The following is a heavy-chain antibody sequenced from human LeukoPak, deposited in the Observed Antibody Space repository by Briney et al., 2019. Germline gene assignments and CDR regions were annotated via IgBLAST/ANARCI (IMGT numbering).Heavy chain of an antibody. CDR2: MNPNSGNT. D-gene: IGHD2-2*02. Sequence: ASVKVSCKASGYTFTSYDINWVRQATGQGLEWMGWMNPNSGNTGYAQKFQGRVTMTRNTSISTAYMELSSLRSEDTAVYYCAREAAGCSSTSCYNYYYGMDDWGQGTTVTVSS. CDR3: AREAAGCSSTSCYNYYYGMDD. CDR1: GYTFTSYD. J-gene: IGHJ6*02. V-gene: IGHV1-8*01.